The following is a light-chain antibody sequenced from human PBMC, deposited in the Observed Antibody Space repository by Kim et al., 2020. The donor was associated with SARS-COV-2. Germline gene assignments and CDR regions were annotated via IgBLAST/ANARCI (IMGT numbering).Light chain of an antibody. V-gene: IGLV3-21*04. CDR3: VVCDSSCVYPV. Sequence: TAAITSGGRNNIGSHSVYWYQQPPGTAPVLINYSNSHRPSGVPELFSGTTSGATATLTISGVAGEDAADYYCVVCDSSCVYPVFGGGTQLTVL. J-gene: IGLJ3*02. CDR2: SNS. CDR1: NIGSHS.